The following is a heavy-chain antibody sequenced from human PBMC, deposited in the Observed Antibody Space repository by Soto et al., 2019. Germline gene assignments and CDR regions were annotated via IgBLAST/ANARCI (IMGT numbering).Heavy chain of an antibody. CDR1: GYTFTSYD. CDR2: MNPNTGNS. D-gene: IGHD1-1*01. V-gene: IGHV1-8*01. Sequence: VKVSCKASGYTFTSYDIYWVRQATGQGLERMGWMNPNTGNSGYAQKFQGRVTMTSDTSISTAHMELSSLRSEDTAVYYCARRAETNGWNGFGADKYYFDFWGQGTLVTVSS. J-gene: IGHJ4*02. CDR3: ARRAETNGWNGFGADKYYFDF.